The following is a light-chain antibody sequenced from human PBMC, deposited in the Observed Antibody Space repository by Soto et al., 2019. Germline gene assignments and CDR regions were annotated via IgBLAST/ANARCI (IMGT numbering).Light chain of an antibody. CDR3: SSYTNSDTWV. J-gene: IGLJ3*02. CDR2: EVT. Sequence: QSVLTQPASVSGSPGQSITISCTGTSSDVGGYNYVSWYQQHPGQVPKLTIYEVTNRPSGVSSRFPGSKSGNTASLTISGLQAEDEADYYCSSYTNSDTWVFGGGTKLTVL. CDR1: SSDVGGYNY. V-gene: IGLV2-14*01.